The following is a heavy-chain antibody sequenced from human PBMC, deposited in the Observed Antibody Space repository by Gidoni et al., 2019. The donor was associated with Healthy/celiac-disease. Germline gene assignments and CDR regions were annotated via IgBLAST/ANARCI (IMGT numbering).Heavy chain of an antibody. V-gene: IGHV3-30-3*01. Sequence: QVQLVESGGGVVQPGRSLGLSGAASGFTFRSYAMLWVRQAPGKGLEWVAVISYDGSNKYYADSVKGRFTISRDNSKNTLYLQMNSLRAEDTAVYYCARVYSGYDLNTPPSIDYWGQGTLVTVSS. CDR1: GFTFRSYA. D-gene: IGHD5-12*01. CDR3: ARVYSGYDLNTPPSIDY. CDR2: ISYDGSNK. J-gene: IGHJ4*02.